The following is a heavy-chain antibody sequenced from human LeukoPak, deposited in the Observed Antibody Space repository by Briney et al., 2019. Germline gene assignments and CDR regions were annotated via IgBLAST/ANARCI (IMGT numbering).Heavy chain of an antibody. CDR1: GFTVSSNH. CDR3: ARDRGSGAFDN. V-gene: IGHV3-23*01. D-gene: IGHD2-8*02. Sequence: GGSLRLSCAASGFTVSSNHMSWVRQAPGKGLEWVSGISGSDGGTYYADSVKGRFTISRDNSKNTLYLQMNSLRVEDTAIYYCARDRGSGAFDNWGQGTLVTVSS. CDR2: ISGSDGGT. J-gene: IGHJ4*02.